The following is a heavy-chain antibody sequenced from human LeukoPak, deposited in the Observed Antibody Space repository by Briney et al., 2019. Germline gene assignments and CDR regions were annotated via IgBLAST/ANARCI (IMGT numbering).Heavy chain of an antibody. D-gene: IGHD2-15*01. CDR3: AKDPTLDIVAVAVATTFDY. CDR1: GFSFSSYA. V-gene: IGHV3-23*01. CDR2: ISGSGGST. J-gene: IGHJ4*02. Sequence: GGSLRLSCAASGFSFSSYAMSWVRQAPGKGLEWLAAISGSGGSTKNADSVKGRFTISRDNSKNTLYLQMNSLRAEDTAVYYCAKDPTLDIVAVAVATTFDYWGQGTLVTVSS.